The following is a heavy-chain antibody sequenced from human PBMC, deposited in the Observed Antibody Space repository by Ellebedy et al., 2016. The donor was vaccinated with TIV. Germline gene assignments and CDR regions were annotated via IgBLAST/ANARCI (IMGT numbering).Heavy chain of an antibody. Sequence: GGSLRLSXAASGFTFSFYWMGWVRQAPGKGLEWVSCIDSTSSYTYSADSVKGRFTISRDNAKNSVYLQMNSLRAEDTAVYYCARDGDGGFDPWGQGTLVTVSS. CDR1: GFTFSFYW. D-gene: IGHD7-27*01. CDR2: IDSTSSYT. CDR3: ARDGDGGFDP. J-gene: IGHJ5*02. V-gene: IGHV3-21*01.